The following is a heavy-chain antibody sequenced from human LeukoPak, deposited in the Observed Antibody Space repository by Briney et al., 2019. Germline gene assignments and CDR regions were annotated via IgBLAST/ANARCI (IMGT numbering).Heavy chain of an antibody. CDR1: GFTVSSNY. CDR3: ARDQYDLSYYYYYGMDV. CDR2: IYSGGST. D-gene: IGHD2-8*01. Sequence: GGSLRLSCAASGFTVSSNYMSWVRQAPGKGLEWVSVIYSGGSTYYADSVKGRFTISRDNSKNTLYLQVNSLRAEDTAVYYCARDQYDLSYYYYYGMDVWGQGTTVTVSS. V-gene: IGHV3-66*01. J-gene: IGHJ6*02.